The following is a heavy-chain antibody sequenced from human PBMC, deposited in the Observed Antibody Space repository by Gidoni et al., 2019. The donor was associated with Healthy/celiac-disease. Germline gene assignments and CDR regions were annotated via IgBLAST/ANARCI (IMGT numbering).Heavy chain of an antibody. D-gene: IGHD3-10*01. J-gene: IGHJ6*02. CDR3: ARPNYYGSGTRICCGMDV. V-gene: IGHV1-69*01. Sequence: QVQLVQSGAEVKKPGSSVKVSCKASGGPFSSYAISWVRQAPGQGLEWMGGIIPIFGTANYAQKFQGRVTITADESTSTAYMELSSLRSEDTAVYYCARPNYYGSGTRICCGMDVWGQGTTVTVSS. CDR2: IIPIFGTA. CDR1: GGPFSSYA.